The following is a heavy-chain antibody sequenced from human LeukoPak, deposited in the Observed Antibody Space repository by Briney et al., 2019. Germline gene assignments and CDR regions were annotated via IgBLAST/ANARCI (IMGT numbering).Heavy chain of an antibody. CDR1: GFTLSYYW. V-gene: IGHV3-74*01. CDR3: ARDPRNKGFDP. D-gene: IGHD1/OR15-1a*01. Sequence: PGGSLRLSCAPFGFTLSYYWMHWVRQGPGKGLVWVSTINGDGSSTNYADSVRGRFTISRDNAKNTLYLEMNSLRVEDTAVYYCARDPRNKGFDPWGQGTLVTVSS. J-gene: IGHJ5*02. CDR2: INGDGSST.